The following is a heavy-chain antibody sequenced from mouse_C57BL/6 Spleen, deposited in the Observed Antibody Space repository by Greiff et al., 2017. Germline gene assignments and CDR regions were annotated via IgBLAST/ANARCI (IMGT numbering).Heavy chain of an antibody. D-gene: IGHD6-2*01. CDR1: GYSITSGYY. CDR2: ISYDGSN. V-gene: IGHV3-6*01. Sequence: EVKVAESGPGLVKPSQFLSLTCPVTGYSITSGYYWNWIRQFPGNTLEWMGYISYDGSNNYNPSLKNRISITRATTQNQFFLKLNSVTTEDTATYYCARDLFPPWGQGTTLTVSS. CDR3: ARDLFPP. J-gene: IGHJ2*01.